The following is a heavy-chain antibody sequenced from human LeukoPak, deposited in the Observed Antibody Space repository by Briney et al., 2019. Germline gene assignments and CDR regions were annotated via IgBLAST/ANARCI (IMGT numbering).Heavy chain of an antibody. Sequence: SETLSLTSAVYGGSFSGYYWSWIRQPPGKGLEWIGEINHSGSTNYNPSLKSRVTISVDTSKNQVSLKLSSVTAADTAVYYCARALRTKNDYWGQGTLVTVSS. J-gene: IGHJ4*02. V-gene: IGHV4-34*01. CDR2: INHSGST. D-gene: IGHD1-14*01. CDR3: ARALRTKNDY. CDR1: GGSFSGYY.